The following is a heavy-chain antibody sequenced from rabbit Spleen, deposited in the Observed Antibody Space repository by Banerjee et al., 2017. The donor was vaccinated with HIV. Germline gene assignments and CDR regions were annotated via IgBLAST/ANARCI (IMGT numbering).Heavy chain of an antibody. D-gene: IGHD2-1*01. CDR3: ARDTDDSGVYFVL. Sequence: QSLEESGGDLVKPGASLTLTCTASGFSFSSSDYMCWVRQAPGKGLEWISCIAGSSDSTYSAPWAKGRFTISKTSSTTVTLQMTSLTVADTATYFCARDTDDSGVYFVLWGPGTLVTVS. CDR2: IAGSSDST. J-gene: IGHJ4*01. V-gene: IGHV1S40*01. CDR1: GFSFSSSDY.